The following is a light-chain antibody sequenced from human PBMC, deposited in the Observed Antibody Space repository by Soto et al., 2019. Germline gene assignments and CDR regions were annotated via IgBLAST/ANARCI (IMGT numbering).Light chain of an antibody. CDR2: RAS. CDR1: QSISRW. J-gene: IGKJ4*01. CDR3: QQYKTYS. V-gene: IGKV1-5*03. Sequence: DIQMTQSPSALSASVGGKITITCRANQSISRWLAWYQQQPGKAPSLLIYRASTLESGVPSRFSGSGSGTEFSLVISGLQPDDFATYYCQQYKTYSFGGGTKVEIK.